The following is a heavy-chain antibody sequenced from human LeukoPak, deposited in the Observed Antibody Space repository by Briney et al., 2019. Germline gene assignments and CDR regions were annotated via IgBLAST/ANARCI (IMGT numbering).Heavy chain of an antibody. CDR2: IRYDGSNK. V-gene: IGHV3-33*01. D-gene: IGHD6-6*01. J-gene: IGHJ6*02. CDR3: ARGGRAARAIYYYYGMDV. CDR1: GFTFSSYG. Sequence: PGGSLRLSCAASGFTFSSYGMHWVRQAPGKGLEWVAVIRYDGSNKYYADSVKGRFTISRDNSKNTLYLQINSLIAEDTAIYYCARGGRAARAIYYYYGMDVWGQGTTVTVSS.